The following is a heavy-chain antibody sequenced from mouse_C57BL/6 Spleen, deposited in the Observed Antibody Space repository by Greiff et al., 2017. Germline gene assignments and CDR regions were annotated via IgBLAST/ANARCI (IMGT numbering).Heavy chain of an antibody. V-gene: IGHV14-2*01. D-gene: IGHD1-1*01. J-gene: IGHJ1*03. CDR3: ARIYGSSYDWYFDV. CDR2: IDPEDGET. Sequence: VQLQQSGAELVKPGASVKLSCTASGFNIKDYYMHWVKQRTEPGLEWIGRIDPEDGETKYAPKFQGKATITADTSSNTAYLQLSSLTSEDTAVYYCARIYGSSYDWYFDVWGTGTTVTVSS. CDR1: GFNIKDYY.